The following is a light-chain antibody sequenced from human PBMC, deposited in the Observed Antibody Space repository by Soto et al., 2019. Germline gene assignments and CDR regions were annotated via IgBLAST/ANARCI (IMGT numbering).Light chain of an antibody. J-gene: IGLJ1*01. CDR3: SAYRSSSTLYI. Sequence: QSALTQPASVSGSPGQSITISCTGTSSDFGGYKYVSWYQQHPGKAPKLMIYDVSNRPSGVSNRFSGSKSGNTASLTISGLQAEDEADYYCSAYRSSSTLYIFGSGTKVTVL. CDR1: SSDFGGYKY. V-gene: IGLV2-14*01. CDR2: DVS.